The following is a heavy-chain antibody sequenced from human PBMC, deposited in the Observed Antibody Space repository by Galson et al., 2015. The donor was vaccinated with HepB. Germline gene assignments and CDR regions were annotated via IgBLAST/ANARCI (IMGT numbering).Heavy chain of an antibody. CDR3: ARDEGIAVPGTEDF. D-gene: IGHD6-19*01. J-gene: IGHJ4*01. CDR1: GYTFTSYG. Sequence: SVKVSCKASGYTFTSYGISWVRQAPGQGLEWMGWISGYNGNTNYAQKFQGRATMTTDTSTSTVYMELRSLKSDDTAVYYCARDEGIAVPGTEDFWGQGTLVTVSS. V-gene: IGHV1-18*04. CDR2: ISGYNGNT.